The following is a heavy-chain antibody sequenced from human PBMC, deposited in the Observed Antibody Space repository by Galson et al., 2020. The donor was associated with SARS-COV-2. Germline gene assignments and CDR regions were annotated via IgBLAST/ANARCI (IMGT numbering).Heavy chain of an antibody. CDR3: ARHEGRGYNYCLSLLY. V-gene: IGHV5-51*01. D-gene: IGHD5-18*01. Sequence: KIGESLKISCKGSGYNFDNYRIGWVRQMPGRGMEWMGIIYPGDSDTTYSPSFQGLVTISADKSISTAYLQWSSLKASDTAMYYCARHEGRGYNYCLSLLYWGQGTLVTGSS. CDR2: IYPGDSDT. CDR1: GYNFDNYR. J-gene: IGHJ4*02.